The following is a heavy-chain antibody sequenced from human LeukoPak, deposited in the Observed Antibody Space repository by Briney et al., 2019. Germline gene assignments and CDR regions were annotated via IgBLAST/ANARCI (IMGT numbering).Heavy chain of an antibody. Sequence: SETLSLTCAVYGGSFNGYYWSWIRQPPGKGLEWIGEINHSGSTNYNPSPKSRVTISVHTSKNQFSLKLSSVTAADTAVYYCARDHYDYVWGSWDYWGQGTLVTVSS. CDR3: ARDHYDYVWGSWDY. CDR1: GGSFNGYY. CDR2: INHSGST. D-gene: IGHD3-16*01. V-gene: IGHV4-34*01. J-gene: IGHJ4*02.